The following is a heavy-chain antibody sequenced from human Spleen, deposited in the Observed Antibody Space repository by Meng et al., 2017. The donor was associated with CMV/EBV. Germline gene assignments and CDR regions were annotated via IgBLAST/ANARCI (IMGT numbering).Heavy chain of an antibody. CDR2: IYYSGST. J-gene: IGHJ5*02. D-gene: IGHD1-14*01. CDR3: ALTSRHRGGWFDP. V-gene: IGHV4-30-4*08. CDR1: GGSSSSGDYY. Sequence: VSGGSSSSGDYYWGWIRQPPGKGLEWIGYIYYSGSTYYNPSLKSRVTISVDTSKNQFSLKLSSVTAADTAVYYCALTSRHRGGWFDPWGQGTLVTVSS.